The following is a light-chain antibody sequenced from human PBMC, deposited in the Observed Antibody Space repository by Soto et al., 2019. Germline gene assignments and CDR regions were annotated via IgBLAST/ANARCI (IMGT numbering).Light chain of an antibody. CDR3: QQSHSIPWT. CDR1: QSISSN. CDR2: AAS. Sequence: QSPSSLSASVGDRVTITCRASQSISSNLNWYQQKPGKAPKLLIYAASNLQSGVPSTFSGSGSGTDFTLTISSLQPEDFATYYCQQSHSIPWTFGQGTKVDIK. V-gene: IGKV1-39*01. J-gene: IGKJ1*01.